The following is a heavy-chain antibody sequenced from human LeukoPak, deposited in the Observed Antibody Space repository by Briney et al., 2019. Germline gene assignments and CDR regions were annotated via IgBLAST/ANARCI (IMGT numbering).Heavy chain of an antibody. J-gene: IGHJ4*02. CDR3: AREVSYYFDY. V-gene: IGHV1-69*05. CDR1: GGTFSSYA. Sequence: SVKVSCXASGGTFSSYAISWVRQAPGQGLVWMGGIIPIFGTANYAQKFQGRVTITTDESTSTAYMELSSLRSEDTAVYYCAREVSYYFDYWGQGTLVTVSS. CDR2: IIPIFGTA.